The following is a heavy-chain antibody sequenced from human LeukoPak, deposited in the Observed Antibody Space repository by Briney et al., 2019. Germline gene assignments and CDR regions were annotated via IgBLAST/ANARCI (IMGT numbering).Heavy chain of an antibody. D-gene: IGHD3-10*01. Sequence: SGGSLRLSCAASGFTFSSYAMSWVRQAPGKGLEWVSAISGSGGSTYYADSVKGRFTISRDNSKNTLYLQMNSLRAEDTAVYYCAKEGSAMVRGVISSYFDYWGQGTLVTVSS. CDR3: AKEGSAMVRGVISSYFDY. V-gene: IGHV3-23*01. CDR2: ISGSGGST. J-gene: IGHJ4*02. CDR1: GFTFSSYA.